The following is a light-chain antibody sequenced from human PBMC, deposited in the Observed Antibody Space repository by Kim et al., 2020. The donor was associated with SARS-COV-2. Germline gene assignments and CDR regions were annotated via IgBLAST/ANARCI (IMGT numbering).Light chain of an antibody. CDR3: QQYNSYSYS. V-gene: IGKV1-5*01. Sequence: GGRVTITCLASQNLESWLAWYQQRPRQTPKLLIYDSSILQSGAPSRFSGIGSGTEFSLTISNLQPDDFASYFCQQYNSYSYSFGQVTKLEI. CDR1: QNLESW. CDR2: DSS. J-gene: IGKJ2*01.